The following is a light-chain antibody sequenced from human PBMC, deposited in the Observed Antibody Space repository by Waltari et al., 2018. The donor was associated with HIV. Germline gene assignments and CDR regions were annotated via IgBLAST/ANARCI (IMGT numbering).Light chain of an antibody. Sequence: DIVMTQSPASLAVSLGARANINGKPNQTVLYTSNNKNYLAWYQPKPGQPPKLLIYWASTRESGVPDRFSGSGSGTDFTLTISNMQAADVAVYYCQQYYGNPLTFGGGTKVEIK. V-gene: IGKV4-1*01. J-gene: IGKJ4*01. CDR3: QQYYGNPLT. CDR1: QTVLYTSNNKNY. CDR2: WAS.